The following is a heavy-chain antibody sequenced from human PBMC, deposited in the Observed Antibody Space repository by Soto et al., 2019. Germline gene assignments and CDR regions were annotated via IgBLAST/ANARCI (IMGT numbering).Heavy chain of an antibody. CDR2: IYYNGST. Sequence: SETLSLTCTVSGGSVSSGGYFWNWIRQPPGKGLEWIGFIYYNGSTNLNPSLKTRVTMSVDTSKNQFSLNLSSVTAADTALYYCARWRHDYGDQNWLDPCGKGTQVTVSS. CDR1: GGSVSSGGYF. D-gene: IGHD4-17*01. CDR3: ARWRHDYGDQNWLDP. J-gene: IGHJ5*02. V-gene: IGHV4-61*08.